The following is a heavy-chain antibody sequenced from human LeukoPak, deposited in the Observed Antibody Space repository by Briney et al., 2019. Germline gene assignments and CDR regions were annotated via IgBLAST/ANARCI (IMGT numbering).Heavy chain of an antibody. D-gene: IGHD5-18*01. V-gene: IGHV3-23*01. CDR3: AKVSQGYSFIFVY. Sequence: PGGSLRLSCAASGFTFSSYAMSWVRQAPGKGRGWVSAISGGGGSTSYADSVKGRFTISRDNSKNTLYLQMNSLRAEDTAVYFCAKVSQGYSFIFVYWGQGTLVTVSS. CDR1: GFTFSSYA. CDR2: ISGGGGST. J-gene: IGHJ4*02.